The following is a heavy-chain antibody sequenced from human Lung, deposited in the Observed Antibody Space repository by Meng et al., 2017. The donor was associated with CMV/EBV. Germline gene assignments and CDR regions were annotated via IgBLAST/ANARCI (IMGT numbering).Heavy chain of an antibody. J-gene: IGHJ6*02. CDR1: ELTFSSYW. Sequence: GGSXRLXCVDSELTFSSYWMNWYRQAPGKGLEWVGNIEPDGSATYYVDSVKGRFTISRDNAKNSLYLQMNNLRTEDTAVYYCGRALSVHGVDVLGQGTTVTVPS. V-gene: IGHV3-7*01. D-gene: IGHD1-1*01. CDR2: IEPDGSAT. CDR3: GRALSVHGVDV.